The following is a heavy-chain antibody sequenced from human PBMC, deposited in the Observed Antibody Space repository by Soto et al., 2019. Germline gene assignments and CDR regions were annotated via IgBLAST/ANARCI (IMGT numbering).Heavy chain of an antibody. Sequence: PSETLSLTCAVYGGSFSGYYWSWIRQPPGKXLEWIGEINHSGSTNYNPSLKSRVTISVDTSKNQFSLKLSSVTAADTAVYYCARLFKTYYYGSGSRNWFDPWGQGTLVTVSS. J-gene: IGHJ5*02. V-gene: IGHV4-34*01. CDR1: GGSFSGYY. CDR2: INHSGST. D-gene: IGHD3-10*01. CDR3: ARLFKTYYYGSGSRNWFDP.